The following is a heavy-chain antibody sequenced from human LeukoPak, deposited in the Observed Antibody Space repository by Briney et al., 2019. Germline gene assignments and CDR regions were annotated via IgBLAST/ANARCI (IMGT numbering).Heavy chain of an antibody. J-gene: IGHJ4*02. CDR1: GGSISSYY. D-gene: IGHD1-7*01. CDR3: ARADSGNYFSYYFDY. CDR2: IYYSGST. Sequence: SETLSLTCTVSGGSISSYYWSWIRQPPGKGLEWIGYIYYSGSTNYNPSLKSRVTISVDTSKNQFSLKLSSVTAADTAVYYCARADSGNYFSYYFDYWGQGTLVTVSS. V-gene: IGHV4-59*01.